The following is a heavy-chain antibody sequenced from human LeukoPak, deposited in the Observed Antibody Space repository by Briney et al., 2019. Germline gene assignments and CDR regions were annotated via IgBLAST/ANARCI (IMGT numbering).Heavy chain of an antibody. CDR3: ARVPGAGSGYDY. CDR2: IYYSGST. V-gene: IGHV4-31*03. J-gene: IGHJ4*02. CDR1: GGSISSGGYY. Sequence: SETLSLTCTVSGGSISSGGYYWSWIRQHPGKGLEWIGYIYYSGSTYYNPSLKSRVTISVDTSKNQFSLKLSSVTAADTAVYYCARVPGAGSGYDYWGQGTLVTVSS. D-gene: IGHD3-22*01.